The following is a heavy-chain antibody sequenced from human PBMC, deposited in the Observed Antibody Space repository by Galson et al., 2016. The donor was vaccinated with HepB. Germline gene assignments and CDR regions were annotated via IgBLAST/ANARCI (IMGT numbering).Heavy chain of an antibody. J-gene: IGHJ4*02. Sequence: QSGAEVKQPGESLKISCQGSGYRFTDYWITWVRQMPGKGLEWLGIIFPHDSETTYRPSFQGQVTISADKSINTAYLQWSSLTASDTAMYYCARRIQLWTNFNYWGQGTPVTVSS. CDR1: GYRFTDYW. D-gene: IGHD1-1*01. CDR2: IFPHDSET. CDR3: ARRIQLWTNFNY. V-gene: IGHV5-51*01.